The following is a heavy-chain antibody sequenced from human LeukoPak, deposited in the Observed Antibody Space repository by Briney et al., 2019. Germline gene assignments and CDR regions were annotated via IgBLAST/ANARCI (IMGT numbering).Heavy chain of an antibody. CDR1: GFTFSSYS. V-gene: IGHV3-21*01. D-gene: IGHD5-24*01. CDR3: ARGVEMATKGYMDV. CDR2: ISSGSSYI. J-gene: IGHJ6*03. Sequence: GGSLRLSCAASGFTFSSYSMDWVRQAPGKGLEWVSSISSGSSYIYYADSVKGRFTISRDNAKNSLYLQMNSLRAEDTAVYYCARGVEMATKGYMDVWGKGTTVTVSS.